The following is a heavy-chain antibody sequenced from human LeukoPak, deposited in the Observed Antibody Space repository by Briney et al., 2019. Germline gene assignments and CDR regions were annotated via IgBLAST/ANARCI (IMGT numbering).Heavy chain of an antibody. Sequence: PGGSLRLSCAASGFTFSSYEMNWVRQAPGKGLEWVSYISSSGSTIYYADSVKGRFTISRDNAKNSLYLQMNSLRAEDTAVYYCAREGDGYNSPIDYWGQGTLVTVSS. CDR3: AREGDGYNSPIDY. D-gene: IGHD5-24*01. CDR1: GFTFSSYE. CDR2: ISSSGSTI. J-gene: IGHJ4*02. V-gene: IGHV3-48*03.